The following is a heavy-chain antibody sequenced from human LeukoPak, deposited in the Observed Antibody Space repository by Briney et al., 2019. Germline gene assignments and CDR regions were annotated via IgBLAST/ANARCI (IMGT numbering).Heavy chain of an antibody. CDR1: GFTISTFP. CDR3: ARGRLEFDY. CDR2: IYGSGGRT. V-gene: IGHV3-23*01. Sequence: QPGGSLRLSCAASGFTISTFPMSWVRQAPGKGLEWVSSIYGSGGRTYYADSVKGRFTISRDNSKSTLSLQIDSLRAGDTAVYYCARGRLEFDYWGQGTLVIVSS. J-gene: IGHJ4*02. D-gene: IGHD1-1*01.